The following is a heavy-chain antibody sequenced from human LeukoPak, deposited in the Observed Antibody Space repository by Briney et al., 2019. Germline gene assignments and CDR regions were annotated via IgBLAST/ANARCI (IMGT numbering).Heavy chain of an antibody. CDR2: INHSGGT. CDR3: ARAFAIEADR. Sequence: SETLSLTCTVSGGSISSSSYYWGWIRQPPGKGLEWIGEINHSGGTNYNPSLKSRVTISIDTSKSQFSLKLSSVTAADTAVYYCARAFAIEADRWGQGALVTVSS. J-gene: IGHJ4*02. D-gene: IGHD6-13*01. CDR1: GGSISSSSYY. V-gene: IGHV4-39*07.